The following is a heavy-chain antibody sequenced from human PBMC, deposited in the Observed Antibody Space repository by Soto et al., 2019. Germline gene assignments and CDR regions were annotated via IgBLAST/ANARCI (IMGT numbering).Heavy chain of an antibody. Sequence: QVQLVQSGAEVKKPGASVKVSCKASGYTFTSYGISWVRQAPGQGLEWMGWISAYNGNTNYAQKLQGRVTMTTDTXXSTADMELRSLRSDDTAGEYCARGRSWLAIPRMDVWGHGTTVTVSS. CDR1: GYTFTSYG. CDR3: ARGRSWLAIPRMDV. CDR2: ISAYNGNT. J-gene: IGHJ6*02. D-gene: IGHD6-19*01. V-gene: IGHV1-18*01.